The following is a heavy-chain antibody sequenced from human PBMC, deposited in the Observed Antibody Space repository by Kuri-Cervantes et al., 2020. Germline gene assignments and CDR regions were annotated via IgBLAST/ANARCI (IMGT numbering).Heavy chain of an antibody. J-gene: IGHJ6*02. CDR3: ARAGSRISMVRGTYGLDV. CDR2: SNSDGSST. Sequence: GESLKISCAASGFTFSSYWMHWVRQAPGKGLVWVSRSNSDGSSTSYADSVKGRFTISRDNSKNTLYLQMNSLRAEDTAVYYCARAGSRISMVRGTYGLDVWGQGTTVTVSS. V-gene: IGHV3-74*01. D-gene: IGHD3-10*01. CDR1: GFTFSSYW.